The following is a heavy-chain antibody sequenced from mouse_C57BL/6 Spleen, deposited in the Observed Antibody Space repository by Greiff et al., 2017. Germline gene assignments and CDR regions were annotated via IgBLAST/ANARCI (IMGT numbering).Heavy chain of an antibody. D-gene: IGHD2-4*01. V-gene: IGHV14-4*01. CDR3: TTDDYDVERYFDV. J-gene: IGHJ1*03. CDR2: IDPENGDT. Sequence: VQLKQSGAELVRPGASVKLSCTASGFNIKDDYMHWVKQRPEQGLEWIGWIDPENGDTEYASKFQGKATITADTSSNTAYLQLSSLTSEDTAVYYCTTDDYDVERYFDVWGTGTTVTVSS. CDR1: GFNIKDDY.